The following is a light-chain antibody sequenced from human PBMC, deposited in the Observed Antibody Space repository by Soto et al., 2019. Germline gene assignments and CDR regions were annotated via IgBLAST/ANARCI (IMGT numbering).Light chain of an antibody. J-gene: IGKJ4*01. CDR1: QSIGTW. Sequence: IQMTQSPSTLSASVGDRVTITCRASQSIGTWLAWYQQKPGKAPKLLIYKASSLEGGVPSRFSGSGSGTEFNITVSSLQPDDFATYYCQQYNTYPLTFGGGTRWIS. CDR3: QQYNTYPLT. V-gene: IGKV1-5*03. CDR2: KAS.